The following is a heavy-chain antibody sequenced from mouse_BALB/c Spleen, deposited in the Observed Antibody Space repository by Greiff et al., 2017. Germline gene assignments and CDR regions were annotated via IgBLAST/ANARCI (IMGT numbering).Heavy chain of an antibody. V-gene: IGHV1-54*01. Sequence: VKLMESGAELVRPGTSVKVSCKASGYAFTNYLIEWVKQRPGQGLEWIGVINPGSGGTNYNEKFKGKATLTADKSSSTAYMQLSSLTSDDSAVYFCARAIYYGYDYAMDYWGQGTSVTVSS. CDR2: INPGSGGT. J-gene: IGHJ4*01. CDR3: ARAIYYGYDYAMDY. D-gene: IGHD2-2*01. CDR1: GYAFTNYL.